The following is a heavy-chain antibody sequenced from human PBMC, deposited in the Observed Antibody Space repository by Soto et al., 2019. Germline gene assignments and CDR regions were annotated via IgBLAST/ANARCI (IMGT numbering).Heavy chain of an antibody. CDR2: IIPIFGTA. Sequence: GASVKVSCKASGGTFSSYAISWVRQAPGQGLEWMGGIIPIFGTANYAQKFQGRVTITADESTSTAYMELSSLRSEDTAVYYCARSRGVVVAATFGWFDPWGQGTLVTVSS. CDR3: ARSRGVVVAATFGWFDP. J-gene: IGHJ5*02. V-gene: IGHV1-69*13. D-gene: IGHD2-15*01. CDR1: GGTFSSYA.